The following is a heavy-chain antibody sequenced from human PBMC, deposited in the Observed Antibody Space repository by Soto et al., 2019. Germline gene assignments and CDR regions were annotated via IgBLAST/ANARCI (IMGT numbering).Heavy chain of an antibody. CDR1: GFNFGDYA. V-gene: IGHV3-49*04. J-gene: IGHJ4*02. CDR3: TRDPLRPEDGKLFHY. CDR2: IRGGPDGGTT. Sequence: GGSLRLSCRGSGFNFGDYAVAWVRQAPGKGLEWIGLIRGGPDGGTTEYAASLKGRFTISRYDSGSIAYLQMDSLRTEDTAFYYCTRDPLRPEDGKLFHYCGQGTIVTVYS. D-gene: IGHD6-13*01.